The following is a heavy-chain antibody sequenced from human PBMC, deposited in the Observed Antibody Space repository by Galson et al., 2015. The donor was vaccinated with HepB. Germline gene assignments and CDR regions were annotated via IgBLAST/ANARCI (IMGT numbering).Heavy chain of an antibody. CDR3: ARGIVVVPAASLSMDV. CDR2: VNPNSGNT. Sequence: SVKVSCKASGYTFTSYDINWVRQATGQGLEWMGWVNPNSGNTGYAQKFQGRVTMTRNTSISTAYMELSSLRSEDTAVYYCARGIVVVPAASLSMDVWGQGTTVTVSS. V-gene: IGHV1-8*01. J-gene: IGHJ6*02. D-gene: IGHD2-2*01. CDR1: GYTFTSYD.